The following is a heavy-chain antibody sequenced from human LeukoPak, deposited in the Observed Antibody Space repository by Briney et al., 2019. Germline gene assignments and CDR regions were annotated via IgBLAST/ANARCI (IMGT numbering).Heavy chain of an antibody. CDR2: INHSGST. Sequence: PSETLSLTCAVYGGSFSGYYWSWIRQPPGKGLEWIGEINHSGSTNYNPSLKSRVTISVDTSKNQFSLKLSSVTAADTAVYYCARHETGYDILTGYSSWFDPWGQGTLVTVSS. V-gene: IGHV4-34*01. J-gene: IGHJ5*02. D-gene: IGHD3-9*01. CDR3: ARHETGYDILTGYSSWFDP. CDR1: GGSFSGYY.